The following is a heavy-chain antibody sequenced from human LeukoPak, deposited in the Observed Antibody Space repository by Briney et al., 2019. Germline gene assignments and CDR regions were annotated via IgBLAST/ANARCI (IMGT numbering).Heavy chain of an antibody. CDR3: AKETGDFWSNYPTSMDV. V-gene: IGHV3-30-3*01. Sequence: PGRSLRLSCAASGFTFNNYPMHWVRQAPGKGLEWVAVISYDGSNKYYADSVKGRFTISRNNSKDTLYLQMNSLRAEDTAVYYCAKETGDFWSNYPTSMDVWGKGITVTVSS. D-gene: IGHD3-3*01. CDR1: GFTFNNYP. J-gene: IGHJ6*03. CDR2: ISYDGSNK.